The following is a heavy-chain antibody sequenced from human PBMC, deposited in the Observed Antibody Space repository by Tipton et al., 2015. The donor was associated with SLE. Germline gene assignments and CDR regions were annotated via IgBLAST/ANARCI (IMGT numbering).Heavy chain of an antibody. Sequence: TLSLTCTVSGGSISSYYWSWIRQSPGKGLEWIGYIYYSGSTNYNPSLKSRVTISVDTSKNQFSLKLSSVTAADTAVYYCARHAFGVVIIPVGAFDIWGQGTMVTVSS. V-gene: IGHV4-59*08. CDR1: GGSISSYY. J-gene: IGHJ3*02. CDR3: ARHAFGVVIIPVGAFDI. D-gene: IGHD3-3*01. CDR2: IYYSGST.